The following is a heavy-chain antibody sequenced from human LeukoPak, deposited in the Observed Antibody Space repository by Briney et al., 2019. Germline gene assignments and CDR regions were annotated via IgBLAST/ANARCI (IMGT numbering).Heavy chain of an antibody. CDR3: ARENRGHSSSRTYYYYYYMDV. D-gene: IGHD6-6*01. V-gene: IGHV1-8*01. Sequence: GASVKVSCKASGYTFTSYDINWVRQATGQGLEWMGWMNPNSGNTGYAQKFQGRVTMTRNTSISTAYMELSSLRSEDTAVYYCARENRGHSSSRTYYYYYYMDVWGKGTTVTVSS. CDR1: GYTFTSYD. CDR2: MNPNSGNT. J-gene: IGHJ6*03.